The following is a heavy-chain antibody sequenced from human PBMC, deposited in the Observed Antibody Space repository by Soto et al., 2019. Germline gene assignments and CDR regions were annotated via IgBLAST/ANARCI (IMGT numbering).Heavy chain of an antibody. Sequence: PGGSLRLSCAASGFTFVNYAMNGVRHSPGKGLAWVASVIGTGIDTYHAASVKGRFTISRDNSRNMMYWEMNRLRAEDTAMYPCAKATQGKCIGAHCYAFDFWGQGMLVTVAS. J-gene: IGHJ4*02. CDR1: GFTFVNYA. V-gene: IGHV3-23*01. CDR3: AKATQGKCIGAHCYAFDF. D-gene: IGHD2-15*01. CDR2: VIGTGIDT.